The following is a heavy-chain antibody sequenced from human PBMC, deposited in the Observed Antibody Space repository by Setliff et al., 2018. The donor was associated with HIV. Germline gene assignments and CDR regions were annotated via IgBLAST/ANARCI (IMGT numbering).Heavy chain of an antibody. D-gene: IGHD4-17*01. CDR1: GYTFTAYY. CDR2: INSNNGGT. V-gene: IGHV1-2*02. CDR3: ARVQMAYAAFDV. Sequence: ASVKVSCKTSGYTFTAYYIHWVRQAPGQGLEWMGWINSNNGGTKYAQNFQGRVTMTRDTSITTAYMELSSLISDDTAVYYCARVQMAYAAFDVWGQGTMVTVSS. J-gene: IGHJ3*01.